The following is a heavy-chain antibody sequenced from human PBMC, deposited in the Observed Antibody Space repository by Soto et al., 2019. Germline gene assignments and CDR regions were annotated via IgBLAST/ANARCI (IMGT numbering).Heavy chain of an antibody. J-gene: IGHJ4*02. CDR1: GFTFNTYD. Sequence: GGSLRLSCAASGFTFNTYDMSCVLKAPGKGLVWVSRINSDGSTTSYADSVKGRFTISRDNAKNTLYLQMSSLRAEDTAVYYCARAPYPVFDCWGRGTLVTVSS. CDR3: ARAPYPVFDC. V-gene: IGHV3-74*01. CDR2: INSDGSTT.